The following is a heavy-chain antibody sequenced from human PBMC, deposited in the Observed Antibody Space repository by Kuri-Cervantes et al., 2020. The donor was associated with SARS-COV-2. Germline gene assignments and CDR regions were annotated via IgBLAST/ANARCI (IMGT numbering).Heavy chain of an antibody. D-gene: IGHD3-22*01. CDR1: GYTFTGYY. CDR2: INPNSGGT. Sequence: ASVKVSCKASGYTFTGYYMHWVRQAPGQGLEWMGWINPNSGGTNYAQKFQGRVTMTRDTSISTAYIELSRLRSDDTAVYYCARDYYDSSGYYPLSDAFDIWGQGTMVTVSS. CDR3: ARDYYDSSGYYPLSDAFDI. V-gene: IGHV1-2*02. J-gene: IGHJ3*02.